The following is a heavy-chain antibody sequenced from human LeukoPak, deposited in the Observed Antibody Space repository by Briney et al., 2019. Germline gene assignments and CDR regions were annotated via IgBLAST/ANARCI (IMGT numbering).Heavy chain of an antibody. CDR3: ARDTVRYCSSTSCYGFIDY. CDR2: ISYDGSNK. J-gene: IGHJ4*02. Sequence: PGRSLRLSCAASGFTFSSYAMHWVRQAPGKGLEWVAVISYDGSNKYYADSVKGRFTISRDNSKNTLYLQMNSLRAEDTAVYYCARDTVRYCSSTSCYGFIDYWGQGTLVTVSS. CDR1: GFTFSSYA. V-gene: IGHV3-30-3*01. D-gene: IGHD2-2*01.